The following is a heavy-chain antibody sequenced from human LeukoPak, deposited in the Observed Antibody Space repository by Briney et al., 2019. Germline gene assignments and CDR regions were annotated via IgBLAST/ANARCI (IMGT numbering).Heavy chain of an antibody. D-gene: IGHD3-16*01. Sequence: RRSLRLSCVASGFTLSLYGMSWVRHAPGEGLEWVSSIIDSTGYTSYADSVKGGFTISRDNAKNSLYLQMNSLRAEDTAVYYCARDHPRSWAYDQWGQGTLVTVSS. J-gene: IGHJ4*02. CDR1: GFTLSLYG. V-gene: IGHV3-21*01. CDR3: ARDHPRSWAYDQ. CDR2: IIDSTGYT.